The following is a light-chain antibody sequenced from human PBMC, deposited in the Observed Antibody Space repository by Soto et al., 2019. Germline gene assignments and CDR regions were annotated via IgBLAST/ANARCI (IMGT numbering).Light chain of an antibody. CDR1: QSVSSN. Sequence: EIVMTQSPATLYVSPGERATLSCRASQSVSSNLAWYQHKPGQASRLLIYGASTRATGIPARFSGSGSVTEFTLSISSLQSEDFAVYYCQQYNNWPRGTFGQGTKVEVK. CDR2: GAS. J-gene: IGKJ1*01. V-gene: IGKV3-15*01. CDR3: QQYNNWPRGT.